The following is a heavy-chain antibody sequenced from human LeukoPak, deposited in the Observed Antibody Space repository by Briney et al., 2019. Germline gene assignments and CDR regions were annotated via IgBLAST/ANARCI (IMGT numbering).Heavy chain of an antibody. CDR3: ARARGSGTYYFNY. CDR2: IYSSGCT. CDR1: GFTVSSNY. J-gene: IGHJ4*02. V-gene: IGHV3-53*01. D-gene: IGHD1-26*01. Sequence: GGSLRLSCAASGFTVSSNYMSWVRQAPGKRLEWVSIIYSSGCTYYADSVKGRFTISRDNSKNTLCLQMNSLRAEDTAVYYCARARGSGTYYFNYWGQGTLVTVSS.